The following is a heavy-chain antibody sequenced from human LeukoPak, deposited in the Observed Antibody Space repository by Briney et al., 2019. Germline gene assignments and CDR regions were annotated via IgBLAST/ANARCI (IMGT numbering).Heavy chain of an antibody. CDR2: INTNTGNP. D-gene: IGHD5-12*01. Sequence: GGSVKVSCKASGYTFTSYAMNWVRQAPGQGLEWMGWINTNTGNPTYAQGFTGRFVFSLDSSVSTAYLQISSLKAEDTAVYYCAREVVGYSGYEPASNAFDIWGQGTMVTVSS. CDR3: AREVVGYSGYEPASNAFDI. V-gene: IGHV7-4-1*02. CDR1: GYTFTSYA. J-gene: IGHJ3*02.